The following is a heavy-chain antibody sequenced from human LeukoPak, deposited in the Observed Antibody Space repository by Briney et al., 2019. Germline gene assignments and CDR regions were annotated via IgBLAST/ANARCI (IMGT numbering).Heavy chain of an antibody. CDR3: ARVGAGDYFDY. D-gene: IGHD3-16*01. CDR2: IYYSGST. Sequence: PSETLSLTCTVSGGSISGYYWSWIRQPPGKGLEWIGYIYYSGSTYYNPSLKSRVTISVDTSKNQFPLKLSSVTAADTAVYYCARVGAGDYFDYWGQGTLVTVSS. CDR1: GGSISGYY. J-gene: IGHJ4*02. V-gene: IGHV4-59*08.